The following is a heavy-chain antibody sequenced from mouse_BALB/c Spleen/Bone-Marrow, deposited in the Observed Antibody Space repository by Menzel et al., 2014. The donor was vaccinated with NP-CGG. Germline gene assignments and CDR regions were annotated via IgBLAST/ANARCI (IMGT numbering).Heavy chain of an antibody. CDR2: ISNGGGST. Sequence: EVKLMESGGGLVQPGGSLKLSCAASGFTFSSYTMSWVRQTPEKRLEWVAYISNGGGSTYYPDTVKGRFTISRDNAKNTLYLQMRSLKSEDTAMYYCARRSAATYYFDYWGQGTTLTVSS. D-gene: IGHD1-2*01. CDR3: ARRSAATYYFDY. V-gene: IGHV5-12-2*01. J-gene: IGHJ2*01. CDR1: GFTFSSYT.